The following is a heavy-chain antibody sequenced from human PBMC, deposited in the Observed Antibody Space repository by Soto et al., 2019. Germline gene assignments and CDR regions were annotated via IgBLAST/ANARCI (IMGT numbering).Heavy chain of an antibody. CDR3: AKDKGSSGYSFGY. V-gene: IGHV3-9*01. CDR1: GFTFDDYA. CDR2: ISWNSGSI. J-gene: IGHJ4*02. Sequence: GGSLRLSYAASGFTFDDYAMHWVRQAPGKGLEWVSGISWNSGSIGYADSVKGRFTISRDNAKNSLYLQMNSLRAEDTALYYCAKDKGSSGYSFGYWGQGTLVTVSS. D-gene: IGHD3-22*01.